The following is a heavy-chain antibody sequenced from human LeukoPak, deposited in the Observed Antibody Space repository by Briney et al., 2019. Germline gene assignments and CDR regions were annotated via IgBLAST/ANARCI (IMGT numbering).Heavy chain of an antibody. CDR1: GGTFSSYA. CDR3: ASDRDGYRGYYYYGMDV. D-gene: IGHD5-12*01. V-gene: IGHV1-69*04. J-gene: IGHJ6*02. Sequence: SVKVSCEASGGTFSSYAISWVRQAPGQGLEWMGRIIPILGIANYAQKFQGRVTITADKSTSTAYMELSSLRSEDTAVYYCASDRDGYRGYYYYGMDVWGQGTTVTVSS. CDR2: IIPILGIA.